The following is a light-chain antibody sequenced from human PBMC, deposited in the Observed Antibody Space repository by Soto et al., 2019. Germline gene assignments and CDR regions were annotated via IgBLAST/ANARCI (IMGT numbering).Light chain of an antibody. CDR1: SSDVGSDNL. J-gene: IGLJ2*01. CDR3: CSYAGSSTGV. CDR2: EGS. V-gene: IGLV2-23*01. Sequence: QSALTQPASVSGSPGQSITISCTGTSSDVGSDNLVSWYQQHPGKAPKLMIYEGSKRPSGVSNRFSGSKSGNTASLTISGLQAEVEVDYYCCSYAGSSTGVFGGGTKLTVL.